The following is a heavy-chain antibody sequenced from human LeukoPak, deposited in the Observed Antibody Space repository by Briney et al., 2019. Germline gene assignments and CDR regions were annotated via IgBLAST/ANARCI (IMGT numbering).Heavy chain of an antibody. CDR2: ISAYNGNT. J-gene: IGHJ6*02. CDR3: ARAPSIVVVPAAMDV. D-gene: IGHD2-2*01. Sequence: ASVKVSCKASGYTFTSYGISWVRQAPGQGLEWMGWISAYNGNTNYAQKLQGRVTMTTDTSTSTAYMELRSLRSDDTAVYYCARAPSIVVVPAAMDVWGQGTTVTVSS. V-gene: IGHV1-18*01. CDR1: GYTFTSYG.